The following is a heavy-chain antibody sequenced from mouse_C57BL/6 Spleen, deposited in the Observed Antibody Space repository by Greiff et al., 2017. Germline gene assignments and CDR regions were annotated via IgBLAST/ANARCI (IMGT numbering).Heavy chain of an antibody. CDR2: IDPNSGGT. CDR1: GYTFTSYW. V-gene: IGHV1-72*01. D-gene: IGHD4-1*01. Sequence: VKLMESGAELVKPGASVKLSCKASGYTFTSYWMHWVKQRPGRGLEWIGRIDPNSGGTKYNEKFKSKAPLTVDKPSSTDCMQLSRLTSEDSAVYYCARWGLGYWYVDVWGTGTTVTVS. J-gene: IGHJ1*03. CDR3: ARWGLGYWYVDV.